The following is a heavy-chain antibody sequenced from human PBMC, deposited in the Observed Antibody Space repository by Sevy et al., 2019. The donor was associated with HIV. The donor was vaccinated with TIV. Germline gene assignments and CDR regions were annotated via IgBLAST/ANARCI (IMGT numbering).Heavy chain of an antibody. Sequence: GGSLRLSCAASGFTFGNYWMHWVRQAPGKGLVWISGINNDGSNTNYADSVKGRFTTSRDNAKNTLYLQMNSLRAEDTAVYYCGREMISMVPGVPDTFDIWGQGTMVTVSS. CDR1: GFTFGNYW. J-gene: IGHJ3*02. CDR3: GREMISMVPGVPDTFDI. CDR2: INNDGSNT. V-gene: IGHV3-74*01. D-gene: IGHD3-10*01.